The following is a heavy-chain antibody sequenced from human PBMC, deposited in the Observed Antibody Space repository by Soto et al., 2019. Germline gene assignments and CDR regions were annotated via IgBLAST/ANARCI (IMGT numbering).Heavy chain of an antibody. J-gene: IGHJ6*02. CDR2: IYYSGST. CDR3: ARDKSVMGYCSSTCCPPHTSDYYGMEV. CDR1: GGSISSYY. V-gene: IGHV4-59*01. Sequence: PSETLYLTCTVSGGSISSYYWSWIRQPPGKXLEWIGYIYYSGSTNYNPSLMSRVTISVDTYKNQFSLKLSSVTAADTAVYYCARDKSVMGYCSSTCCPPHTSDYYGMEVWGQGTTGTLSS. D-gene: IGHD2-2*01.